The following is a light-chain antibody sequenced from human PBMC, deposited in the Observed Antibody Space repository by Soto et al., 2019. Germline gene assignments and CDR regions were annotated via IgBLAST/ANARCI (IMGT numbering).Light chain of an antibody. V-gene: IGKV1-5*03. J-gene: IGKJ4*01. Sequence: DIQMTQSPSTLSASVGDRVTITCRASQSISSWLAWYQQKPGKAPNLLIYKASSLESGVPSRFSGSGSGTEFTLTISSLQPDEFATYCCQQYNSYPLTFGGGTKVEIK. CDR2: KAS. CDR1: QSISSW. CDR3: QQYNSYPLT.